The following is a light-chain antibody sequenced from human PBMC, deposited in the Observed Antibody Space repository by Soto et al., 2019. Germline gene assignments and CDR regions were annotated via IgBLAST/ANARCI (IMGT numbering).Light chain of an antibody. CDR3: QQLTDWPPQWT. Sequence: IVLTQSPVTLSVSPAERATLSCRASQSVSGYVAWYQQKPGQAPRLLLHGASSRATGIPDRFSGSGTGTGFALTISSLEPEDYAVYYCQQLTDWPPQWTFGQGTKVDIK. CDR2: GAS. CDR1: QSVSGY. V-gene: IGKV3-11*01. J-gene: IGKJ1*01.